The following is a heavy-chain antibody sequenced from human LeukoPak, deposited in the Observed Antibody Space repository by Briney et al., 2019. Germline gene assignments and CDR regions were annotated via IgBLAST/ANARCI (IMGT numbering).Heavy chain of an antibody. Sequence: GGSLRLSCAASGFTFGSYGMHWVRQAPGKGLEWVAFIRYDGSSKYYADSVKGRFTISRDNSKNTLYLQMNSLRAEDTAVYYCAKDTRELVVVYLSDYWGQGTLVTVSS. J-gene: IGHJ4*02. CDR2: IRYDGSSK. CDR3: AKDTRELVVVYLSDY. CDR1: GFTFGSYG. D-gene: IGHD1-26*01. V-gene: IGHV3-30*02.